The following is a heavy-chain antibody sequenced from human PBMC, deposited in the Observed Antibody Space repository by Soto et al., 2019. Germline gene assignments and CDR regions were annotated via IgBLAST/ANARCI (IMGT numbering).Heavy chain of an antibody. CDR1: DASINSGGYY. CDR2: IYYSGTT. CDR3: ARGLIVMLAGIEELINSHFDS. Sequence: ASETLSLTCTVSDASINSGGYYWSWIRQYPGKGLEWIGFIYYSGTTYYNPSLKSRVTTSVDTSKNQFSLRLSSVTAADTAVYYCARGLIVMLAGIEELINSHFDSWGQGTLVTVSS. V-gene: IGHV4-31*03. D-gene: IGHD2-21*02. J-gene: IGHJ4*02.